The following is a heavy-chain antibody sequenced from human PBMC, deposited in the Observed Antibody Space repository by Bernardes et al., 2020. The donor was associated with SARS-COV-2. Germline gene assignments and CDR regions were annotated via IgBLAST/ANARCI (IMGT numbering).Heavy chain of an antibody. V-gene: IGHV3-74*01. CDR1: GFTFSDYY. D-gene: IGHD3-16*01. Sequence: GGSLRLSCAASGFTFSDYYMSWIRQAPGKGLVWVSRINIDGSRTDYADSVRGRFTIIRDNAQNTLYLQMNSLRIEDTAVYYCARDFGGPVDHWGQGTLVTVSS. CDR3: ARDFGGPVDH. J-gene: IGHJ4*02. CDR2: INIDGSRT.